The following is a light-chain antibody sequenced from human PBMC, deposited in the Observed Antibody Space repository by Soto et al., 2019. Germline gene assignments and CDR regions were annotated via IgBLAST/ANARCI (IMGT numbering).Light chain of an antibody. CDR2: GAS. CDR3: QQYGSSPNT. J-gene: IGKJ2*01. CDR1: QSVSSSY. Sequence: EIVLTQSPGTLSLSPGERATLSCRASQSVSSSYLAWYQQKPGQAPRLLIYGASSRATGIPDRFSGSGSGKDFTLTISRLEAEDFAVYYCQQYGSSPNTFGQGTKLEIK. V-gene: IGKV3-20*01.